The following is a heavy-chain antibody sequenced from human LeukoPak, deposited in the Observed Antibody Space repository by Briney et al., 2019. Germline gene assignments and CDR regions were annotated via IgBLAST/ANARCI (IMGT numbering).Heavy chain of an antibody. V-gene: IGHV3-53*01. CDR2: IYSDGNT. Sequence: GGSLILSCAVSGFTVSSIYMSWVRQAPGKGLEWVSFIYSDGNTYYEDSVKGRFTLSRDSSRNTLYLQMNSLTVDDTAVYYCAGDTHSSSWYDHWGQGTLVTVSS. J-gene: IGHJ5*02. D-gene: IGHD6-19*01. CDR1: GFTVSSIY. CDR3: AGDTHSSSWYDH.